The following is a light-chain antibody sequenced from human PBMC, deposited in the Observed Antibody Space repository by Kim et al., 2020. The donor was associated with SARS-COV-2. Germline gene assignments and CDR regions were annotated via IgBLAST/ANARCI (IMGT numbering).Light chain of an antibody. J-gene: IGLJ1*01. V-gene: IGLV3-19*01. Sequence: VALGQTVRITCQGDSLRSYYASWYQQKPGQAPVLVIYGKNNRPSGIPDRFSGSSSGNTASLTITGAQAEDEADYYCNPRDSSGLYVFGTGTKVTVL. CDR2: GKN. CDR1: SLRSYY. CDR3: NPRDSSGLYV.